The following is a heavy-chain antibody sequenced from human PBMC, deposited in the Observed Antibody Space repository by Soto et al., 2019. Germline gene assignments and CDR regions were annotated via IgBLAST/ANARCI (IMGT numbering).Heavy chain of an antibody. CDR2: ISGSGGST. V-gene: IGHV3-23*01. J-gene: IGHJ6*02. CDR1: GFTFSSYA. Sequence: GVSLRLSCAASGFTFSSYAMSWVRQAPGKGLEWVSAISGSGGSTYYADSVKGRFTISRDNSKNTLYLQMNSLRAEDTAVYYCANSVVAAPYYYYGMDVWGQGTTVTVSS. D-gene: IGHD2-15*01. CDR3: ANSVVAAPYYYYGMDV.